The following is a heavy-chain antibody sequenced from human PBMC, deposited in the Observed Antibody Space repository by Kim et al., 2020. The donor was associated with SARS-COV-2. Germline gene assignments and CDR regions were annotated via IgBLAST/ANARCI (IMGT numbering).Heavy chain of an antibody. V-gene: IGHV3-21*01. J-gene: IGHJ4*02. D-gene: IGHD3-9*01. CDR2: SSSSYI. Sequence: SSSSYIYYADSVKGRFTISRDNDKNSLYLQKNSLRAEDTAVYYCATLSYFGGQGTLVTVSS. CDR3: ATLSYF.